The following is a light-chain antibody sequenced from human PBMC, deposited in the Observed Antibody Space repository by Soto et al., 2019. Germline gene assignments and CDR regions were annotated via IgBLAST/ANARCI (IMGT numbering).Light chain of an antibody. J-gene: IGLJ1*01. CDR1: SSDVGDYNY. Sequence: QSVLTQPASVSGSPGQSITISCTGTSSDVGDYNYVSWYQHHPGKAPKLMIFQVNNRPSGVSDRFSGSKSGNTASLTISGLQAEDEADYYCISYTINNSLDVFGTGTKLTVL. CDR3: ISYTINNSLDV. V-gene: IGLV2-14*01. CDR2: QVN.